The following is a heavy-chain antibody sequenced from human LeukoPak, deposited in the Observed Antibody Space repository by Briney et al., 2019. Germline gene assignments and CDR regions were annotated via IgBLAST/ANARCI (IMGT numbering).Heavy chain of an antibody. CDR1: GFTFSNYW. V-gene: IGHV3-7*01. CDR3: ARSRRDPYDYDSSGYYVGGTDWFDP. CDR2: IKQDGGEQ. Sequence: PGGSLRLSCAASGFTFSNYWMTWVRQAPGKGPEWVSNIKQDGGEQYYVDSVKGRFTISRDNAKNSLYLQMNSLRAEDTAVYYCARSRRDPYDYDSSGYYVGGTDWFDPWGQGTLVTVCS. D-gene: IGHD3-22*01. J-gene: IGHJ5*02.